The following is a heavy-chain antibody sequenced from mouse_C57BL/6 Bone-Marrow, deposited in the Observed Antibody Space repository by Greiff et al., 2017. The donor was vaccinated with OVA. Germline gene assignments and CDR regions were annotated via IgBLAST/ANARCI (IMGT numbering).Heavy chain of an antibody. CDR3: ARWYGNYYYAMDY. V-gene: IGHV1-50*01. J-gene: IGHJ4*01. D-gene: IGHD2-10*02. Sequence: QVQLQQSGAELVKPGASEKLSCKASGYTFTSYWMQWVKQRPGQGLEWIGEIAPSDSYTNSNQKFKGKAPLTVDTSSSTAYMQLSSRTSEDSAVYYCARWYGNYYYAMDYWGQGTSVTVSS. CDR1: GYTFTSYW. CDR2: IAPSDSYT.